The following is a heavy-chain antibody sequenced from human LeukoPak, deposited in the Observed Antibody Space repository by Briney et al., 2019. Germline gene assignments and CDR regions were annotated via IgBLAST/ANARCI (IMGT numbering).Heavy chain of an antibody. Sequence: PSQTLSLTCAVSGGSISSGGYSWSWIRQPPGKGLEWIRYIYHSGSTYYNPSLQSRVTISVDRSKNQFSLKLSSVTAADTAVYYCARDRVGGDYGLYFDLWGRGTLVTVSA. V-gene: IGHV4-30-2*01. J-gene: IGHJ2*01. CDR3: ARDRVGGDYGLYFDL. D-gene: IGHD4-17*01. CDR2: IYHSGST. CDR1: GGSISSGGYS.